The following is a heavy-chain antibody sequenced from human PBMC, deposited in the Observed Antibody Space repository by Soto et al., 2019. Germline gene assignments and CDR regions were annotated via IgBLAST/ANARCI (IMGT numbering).Heavy chain of an antibody. D-gene: IGHD6-19*01. CDR1: GFTFSSYW. CDR3: ARDRGRSSGWYFHPLGFGY. Sequence: GGSLRLSCAASGFTFSSYWMSWVRQAPGKGLEWVANIKQDGSEKYYVDSVKGRFTISRDNAKNSLYLQMNSLRAEDTAVYYCARDRGRSSGWYFHPLGFGYWGQGTLVTVSS. CDR2: IKQDGSEK. J-gene: IGHJ4*02. V-gene: IGHV3-7*01.